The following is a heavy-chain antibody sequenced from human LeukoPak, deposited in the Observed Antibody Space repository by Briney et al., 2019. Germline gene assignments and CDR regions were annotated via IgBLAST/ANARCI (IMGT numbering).Heavy chain of an antibody. D-gene: IGHD5-12*01. J-gene: IGHJ4*02. V-gene: IGHV3-21*04. CDR1: GFTFSSYS. CDR2: ISSSSSYI. CDR3: AKDREMWLRTADY. Sequence: GGSLRLSCAASGFTFSSYSMNWVRQAPGKGLEWVSSISSSSSYIYYADSVKGRFTISRDNSKNTLYLQMNSLRAEDTAVYYCAKDREMWLRTADYWGQGTPVTVSS.